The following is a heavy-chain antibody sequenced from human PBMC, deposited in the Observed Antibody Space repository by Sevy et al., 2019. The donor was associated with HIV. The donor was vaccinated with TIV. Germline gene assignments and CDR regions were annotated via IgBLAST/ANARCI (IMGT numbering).Heavy chain of an antibody. CDR3: ATEGLLYYSGSSRDQGDWFDP. Sequence: ASVKVSCKVSGYTLTQLSIHWVRQAPGKVLEWMGLFDPKHGETIYGQRFQGRVTMTEDTSTNTVYMQLNSLTSDDTAVYYCATEGLLYYSGSSRDQGDWFDPWGQGTLVTVSS. D-gene: IGHD2-15*01. V-gene: IGHV1-24*01. J-gene: IGHJ5*02. CDR2: FDPKHGET. CDR1: GYTLTQLS.